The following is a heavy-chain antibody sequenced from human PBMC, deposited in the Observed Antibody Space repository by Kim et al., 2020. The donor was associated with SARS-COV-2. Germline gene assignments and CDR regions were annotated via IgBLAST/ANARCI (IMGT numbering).Heavy chain of an antibody. CDR3: AREDGIAVAAPSDY. CDR1: GFTFSSYW. D-gene: IGHD6-19*01. J-gene: IGHJ4*02. CDR2: IKQDGSEK. V-gene: IGHV3-7*01. Sequence: GGSLRLSCAASGFTFSSYWMSWVRQAPGKGLEWVANIKQDGSEKYYVDSVKGRFTISRDNAKNSLYLQMNSLRAEDTAVYYCAREDGIAVAAPSDYWGQGTLVTVSS.